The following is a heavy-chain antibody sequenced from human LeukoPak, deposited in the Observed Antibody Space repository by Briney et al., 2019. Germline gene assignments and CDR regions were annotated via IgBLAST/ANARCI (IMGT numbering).Heavy chain of an antibody. CDR1: GGSISSSSYY. CDR3: ARQRQAIYYYYYMDA. J-gene: IGHJ6*03. Sequence: SETLTLTCTVSGGSISSSSYYWGWIRQPPGKGLEWFGSSYNSGRTYYNPSLKRRGTIYVVTCKNQFSLELSSVTAADTAVYCCARQRQAIYYYYYMDAWGKGTTVSVSS. CDR2: SYNSGRT. V-gene: IGHV4-39*01.